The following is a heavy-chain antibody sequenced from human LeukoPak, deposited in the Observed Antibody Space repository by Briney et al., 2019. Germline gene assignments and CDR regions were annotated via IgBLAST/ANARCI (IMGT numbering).Heavy chain of an antibody. CDR1: GFTFSSYT. CDR2: VSGDGSNT. J-gene: IGHJ4*02. Sequence: GGSLRLSCAASGFTFSSYTMNWVRQAPGKGLEWVSGVSGDGSNTYYADSVKGRFTISRDNSRNTLYLQMNSLRAEDTAVYYRARGVNIAHPYHFDYWGQGTMVTVSS. CDR3: ARGVNIAHPYHFDY. V-gene: IGHV3-23*01. D-gene: IGHD2-21*01.